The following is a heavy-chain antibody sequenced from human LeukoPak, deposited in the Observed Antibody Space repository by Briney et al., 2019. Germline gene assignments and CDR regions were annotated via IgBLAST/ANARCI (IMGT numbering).Heavy chain of an antibody. CDR1: GYTFTGYY. D-gene: IGHD4-11*01. V-gene: IGHV1-2*02. CDR2: INPNSGGT. J-gene: IGHJ6*03. CDR3: ARGATVTTYHYYYMDV. Sequence: ASVKVSCKSSGYTFTGYYMHWVRQAPGQGLEWMGWINPNSGGTNYAQKFQGRVTMTRDTSISTAYMELSRLRSDDTAVYYCARGATVTTYHYYYMDVWGKGTTVTVSS.